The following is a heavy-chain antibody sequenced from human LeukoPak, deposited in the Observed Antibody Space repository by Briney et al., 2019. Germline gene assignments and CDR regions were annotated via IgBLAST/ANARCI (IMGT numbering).Heavy chain of an antibody. CDR3: ARRDEYYDYIWGSSKTDDY. D-gene: IGHD3-16*01. CDR2: IYYSGST. CDR1: GGSISSSSYY. Sequence: SETLSLACTVSGGSISSSSYYWGWIRQPPGKGLEWIGSIYYSGSTYYNPSLKSRVTISVDTSKNQFSLKLSSATAADTAVYYCARRDEYYDYIWGSSKTDDYWGQGTLVTVSS. V-gene: IGHV4-39*01. J-gene: IGHJ4*02.